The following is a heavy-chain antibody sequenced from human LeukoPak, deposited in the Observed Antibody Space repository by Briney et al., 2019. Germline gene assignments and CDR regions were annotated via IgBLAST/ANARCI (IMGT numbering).Heavy chain of an antibody. Sequence: SETLSLTCTVSGGSISSYYWSWIRQPPGKGLEWIGYIYYSGSTNYNPSLKSRVTISVDTSKNQFSLELSSVAAADTAVYYCARVLSYYDFWSGGGWLGAFDIWGQGTMVTVSS. D-gene: IGHD3-3*01. J-gene: IGHJ3*02. V-gene: IGHV4-59*01. CDR3: ARVLSYYDFWSGGGWLGAFDI. CDR2: IYYSGST. CDR1: GGSISSYY.